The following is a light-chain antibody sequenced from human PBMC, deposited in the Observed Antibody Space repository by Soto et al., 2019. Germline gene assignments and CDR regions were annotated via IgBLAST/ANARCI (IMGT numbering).Light chain of an antibody. CDR3: QQYSNWAPIT. CDR1: QSVSSD. CDR2: GAS. J-gene: IGKJ3*01. Sequence: EIVMTQSPATLSVSPGERATLSCRASQSVSSDLAWFQQTPGQAPRLLIYGASTRATGIPARFSGSGSGTEFTLTISSLQSEDFAVYYCQQYSNWAPITFGPGTKEDIK. V-gene: IGKV3-15*01.